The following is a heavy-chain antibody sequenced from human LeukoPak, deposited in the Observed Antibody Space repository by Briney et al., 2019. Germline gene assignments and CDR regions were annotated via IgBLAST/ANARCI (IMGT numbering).Heavy chain of an antibody. D-gene: IGHD6-6*01. V-gene: IGHV4-59*08. CDR3: AGQEFSNRRQTSQLDY. CDR2: ISYSGST. J-gene: IGHJ4*02. Sequence: SETLSLTCTVSGVSISSYYWSWIRQPPGKGLEWIGYISYSGSTNYNPSLNSRVTISVDTSKNPLSLKLSSVTATDTAVYYCAGQEFSNRRQTSQLDYWGQGTLVTVSS. CDR1: GVSISSYY.